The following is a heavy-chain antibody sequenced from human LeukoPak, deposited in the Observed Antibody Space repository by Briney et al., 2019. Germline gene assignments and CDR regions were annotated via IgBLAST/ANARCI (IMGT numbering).Heavy chain of an antibody. V-gene: IGHV4-59*12. CDR3: ARDRYYGSGSYYLLDY. Sequence: SETLSLTCTVSGGSISSYYWSWIRQPPGKGLEWIGYIYYSGSTNYNPSLKSRVTMSVDTSKNQFSLKLSSVTAADTAVYYCARDRYYGSGSYYLLDYWGQGTLVTVSS. J-gene: IGHJ4*02. CDR2: IYYSGST. D-gene: IGHD3-10*01. CDR1: GGSISSYY.